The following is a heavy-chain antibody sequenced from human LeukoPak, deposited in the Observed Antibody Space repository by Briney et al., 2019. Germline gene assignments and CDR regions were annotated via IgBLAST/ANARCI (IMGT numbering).Heavy chain of an antibody. D-gene: IGHD2-15*01. CDR2: ISWNSGSI. J-gene: IGHJ6*03. CDR3: AKDMARGYCSGGSCAYYYYMDV. V-gene: IGHV3-9*01. CDR1: GFTFDDYA. Sequence: PGGSLRLSCAASGFTFDDYAMHWVRQAPGKGLEWVSGISWNSGSIGYADSVKGRFTISRDNAKNSLYLQMNSLRAEDTALYYCAKDMARGYCSGGSCAYYYYMDVWGKGTTVTISS.